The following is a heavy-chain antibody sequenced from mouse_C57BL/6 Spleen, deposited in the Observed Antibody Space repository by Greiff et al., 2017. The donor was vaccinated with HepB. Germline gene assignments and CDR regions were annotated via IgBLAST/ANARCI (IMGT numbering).Heavy chain of an antibody. CDR2: IDPSDSYT. V-gene: IGHV1-59*01. CDR3: ARYYYGSSYAMDY. CDR1: GYTFTSYW. J-gene: IGHJ4*01. Sequence: VQLQESGAELVRPGTSVKLSCKASGYTFTSYWMHWVKQRPGQGLEWIGVIDPSDSYTNYNQKFKGKATLTVDTSSSTAYMQLSSLTSEDSAVYYCARYYYGSSYAMDYWGQGTSVTVSS. D-gene: IGHD1-1*01.